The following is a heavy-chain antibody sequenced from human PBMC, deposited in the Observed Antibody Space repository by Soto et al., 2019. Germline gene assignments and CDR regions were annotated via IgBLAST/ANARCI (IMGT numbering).Heavy chain of an antibody. CDR2: IYYSGST. CDR3: ARDQYSRYSSSWYYFDY. D-gene: IGHD6-13*01. J-gene: IGHJ4*02. CDR1: GGSISSYY. V-gene: IGHV4-59*01. Sequence: SETLSLTXTVSGGSISSYYWSWIRQPPGKGLEWIGYIYYSGSTNYNPSLKSRVTISVDTSKNQFSLKLSSVTAADTAVYYCARDQYSRYSSSWYYFDYWGQGTLVTVSS.